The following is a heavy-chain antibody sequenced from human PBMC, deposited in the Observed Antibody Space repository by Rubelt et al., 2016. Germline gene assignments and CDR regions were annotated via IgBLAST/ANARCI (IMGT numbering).Heavy chain of an antibody. J-gene: IGHJ4*02. CDR1: GFTFCIYA. D-gene: IGHD3-22*01. CDR3: AKGMDDDSSGLDY. CDR2: ISWNSGTI. Sequence: EVQLLVSVGGLVQPGGSLSLSCAASGFTFCIYAMHWVRQAPVKGLGWVSGISWNSGTIGYLESVTGRFTIARDNAENSPYLQMNSLGAEDTALYYCAKGMDDDSSGLDYWGQGTMVTVSS. V-gene: IGHV3-9*01.